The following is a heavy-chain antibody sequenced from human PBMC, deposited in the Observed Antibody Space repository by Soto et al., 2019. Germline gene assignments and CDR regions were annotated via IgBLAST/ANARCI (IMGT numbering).Heavy chain of an antibody. CDR1: GYAFTTYG. CDR3: ARGRYGDY. Sequence: QVHLVQSGAEVKKPGASVKVSCKGSGYAFTTYGITWVRQAPGQGLEWMGWISAHNGNTNYAKKLHGRVTVTRDTSTSTAYMELRSVRSGDTAVYYCARGRYGDYWGEGALVTVSS. V-gene: IGHV1-18*01. CDR2: ISAHNGNT. D-gene: IGHD1-1*01. J-gene: IGHJ4*02.